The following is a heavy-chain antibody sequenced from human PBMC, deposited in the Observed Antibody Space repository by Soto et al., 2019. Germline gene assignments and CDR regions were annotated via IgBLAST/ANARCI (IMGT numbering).Heavy chain of an antibody. D-gene: IGHD5-18*01. V-gene: IGHV4-34*01. CDR1: GGSFSGYY. CDR3: ARGRGYSYGYPKAYYFDY. CDR2: INHSGST. J-gene: IGHJ4*02. Sequence: PSETLSLTCAVYGGSFSGYYWSWIRQPPGKGLEWIGEINHSGSTNYNPSLKSRVTISVDTSKNQFSLKLSSVTAADTAVYYCARGRGYSYGYPKAYYFDYWGQGTLVTVSS.